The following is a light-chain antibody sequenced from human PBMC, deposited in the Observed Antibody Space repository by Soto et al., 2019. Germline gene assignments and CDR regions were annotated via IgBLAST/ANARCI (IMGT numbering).Light chain of an antibody. V-gene: IGKV3-20*01. CDR3: QQYGDSPLT. Sequence: ILWTQSPGTLSLSPGERATLSCRASQSVSNNYLAWYQQKPGQAPRLLIYGASSGATGIPDRFRGSGSGTDFTFTINRLEPEDFALYYCQQYGDSPLTFGGGTKVDIK. CDR2: GAS. CDR1: QSVSNNY. J-gene: IGKJ4*01.